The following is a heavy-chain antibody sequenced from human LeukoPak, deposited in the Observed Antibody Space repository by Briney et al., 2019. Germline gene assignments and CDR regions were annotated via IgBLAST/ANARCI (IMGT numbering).Heavy chain of an antibody. V-gene: IGHV1-69*05. CDR1: GGTFSSYA. Sequence: SVKVSCKASGGTFSSYAISWVRQAPGQGLEWMGGIIPIFGTANYAQKFQGRVTITTDESTNTAYMELSSLRSEDTAVYYCARGKLTGYSYGYDYYYYMDVWGKGTTVTVSS. D-gene: IGHD5-18*01. CDR2: IIPIFGTA. J-gene: IGHJ6*03. CDR3: ARGKLTGYSYGYDYYYYMDV.